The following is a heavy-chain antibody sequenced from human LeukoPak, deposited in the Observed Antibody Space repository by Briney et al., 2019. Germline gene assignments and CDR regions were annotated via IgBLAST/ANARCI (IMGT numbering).Heavy chain of an antibody. Sequence: PGGSLRLSCAASGFTFSSYEMNWVRQAPGNSLECVSVIHRGGNTYYADSVKGRFTISRDNSKNTLFLQMESLRAEDTAVYYCARDEGWDSSGFDYWGQGTQVTVSS. D-gene: IGHD3-22*01. CDR2: IHRGGNT. CDR1: GFTFSSYE. V-gene: IGHV3-66*01. J-gene: IGHJ4*02. CDR3: ARDEGWDSSGFDY.